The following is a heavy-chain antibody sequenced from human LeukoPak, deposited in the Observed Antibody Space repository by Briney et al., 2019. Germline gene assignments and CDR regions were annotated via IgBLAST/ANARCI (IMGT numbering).Heavy chain of an antibody. V-gene: IGHV3-30*18. D-gene: IGHD2-2*01. J-gene: IGHJ4*02. Sequence: GRSLRLSCAASGFTFSSYGMHWVRQAPGKGLEWVAVISYDGSNKYYADSVKGRFTISRDNSKNTLYLQMNSLRAEDTAVYYCAKDRLDVVVPAAPDYWGQGTLVTVPS. CDR3: AKDRLDVVVPAAPDY. CDR2: ISYDGSNK. CDR1: GFTFSSYG.